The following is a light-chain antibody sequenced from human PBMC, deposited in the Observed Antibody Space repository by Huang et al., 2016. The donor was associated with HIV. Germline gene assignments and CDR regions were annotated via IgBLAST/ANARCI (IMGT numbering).Light chain of an antibody. CDR1: QTISKS. CDR3: QQSFSVPRT. Sequence: DIQMTQSPPSLSASVGDRVTFTCRANQTISKSLNWYKQKPGRAPKLLIYTASPLESGVPSRFSGSGSGSRFTLNITNLQPEDFATYYCQQSFSVPRTFG. V-gene: IGKV1-39*01. J-gene: IGKJ1*01. CDR2: TAS.